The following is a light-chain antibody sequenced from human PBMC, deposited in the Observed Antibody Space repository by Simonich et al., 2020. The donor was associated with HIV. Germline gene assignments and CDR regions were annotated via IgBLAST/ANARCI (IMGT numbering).Light chain of an antibody. V-gene: IGLV6-57*01. CDR2: EDN. J-gene: IGLJ3*02. CDR1: SGSIASNY. Sequence: NFMLTQPHSVSESPGKTVTISCTRSSGSIASNYVQWYQQRPGRSPTTVIYEDNQRPSGVPDRFSGSIDRSSNSASLTISGLKTEDEGDYYCQSYDSTNWVFGGGTKLTVL. CDR3: QSYDSTNWV.